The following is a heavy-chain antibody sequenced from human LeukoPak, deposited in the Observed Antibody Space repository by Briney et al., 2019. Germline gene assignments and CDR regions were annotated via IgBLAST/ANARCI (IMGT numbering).Heavy chain of an antibody. J-gene: IGHJ4*02. Sequence: GGSLRLSCAASGSTFSNAWMSWVRQAPGKGLEWVGRIKSKTDGGTTDYAAPVKGRFTISRDDSKNTLYLQMNSLKTEDTAVYYCTTDPSYYDILTGYYTGYWGQGTLVTVSS. CDR2: IKSKTDGGTT. D-gene: IGHD3-9*01. CDR1: GSTFSNAW. V-gene: IGHV3-15*01. CDR3: TTDPSYYDILTGYYTGY.